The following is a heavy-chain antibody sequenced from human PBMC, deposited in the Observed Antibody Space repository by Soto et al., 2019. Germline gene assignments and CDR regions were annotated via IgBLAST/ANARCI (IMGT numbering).Heavy chain of an antibody. CDR3: ARGPEMATIWWFDP. Sequence: SETLSLTCTVSGGSISSGGYYWSWIRQHPGKGLEWIGYIYYSGSTYYNPSLKSRVTISVDTSKNQFSLKLSSVTAADTAVYYCARGPEMATIWWFDPWGQGTLVTVSS. J-gene: IGHJ5*02. V-gene: IGHV4-31*03. CDR2: IYYSGST. D-gene: IGHD5-12*01. CDR1: GGSISSGGYY.